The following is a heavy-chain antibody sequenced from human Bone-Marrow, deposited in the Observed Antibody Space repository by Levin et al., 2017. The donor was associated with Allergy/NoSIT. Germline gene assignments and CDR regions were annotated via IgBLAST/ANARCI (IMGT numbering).Heavy chain of an antibody. CDR2: ISSSSSTI. D-gene: IGHD6-13*01. CDR1: GFTFSSYT. J-gene: IGHJ5*02. Sequence: GGSLRLSCAASGFTFSSYTMNWVRQAPGEGLEWVSYISSSSSTIYYADSVQGRFTISRDNAKNSLYLQMNSLRDEDTAVYYCARGPYSRSWYNWFDPWGQGTLVTVSS. CDR3: ARGPYSRSWYNWFDP. V-gene: IGHV3-48*02.